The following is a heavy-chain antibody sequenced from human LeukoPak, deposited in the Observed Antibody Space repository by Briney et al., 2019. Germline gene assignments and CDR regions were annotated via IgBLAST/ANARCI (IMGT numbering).Heavy chain of an antibody. CDR3: ARGHITMVRGVIPWFDP. V-gene: IGHV1-18*01. Sequence: GASVKVSCKASGYTFTSYGISWVRQAPGQGLEWMGWISAYNGNTNYAQKLQGRVTMTTDTSTSTAYMELSSLRSEDTAVYYCARGHITMVRGVIPWFDPWGQGTLVTVSS. CDR1: GYTFTSYG. CDR2: ISAYNGNT. D-gene: IGHD3-10*01. J-gene: IGHJ5*02.